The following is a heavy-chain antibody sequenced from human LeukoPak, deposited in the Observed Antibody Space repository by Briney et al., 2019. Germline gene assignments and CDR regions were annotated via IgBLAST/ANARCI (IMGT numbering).Heavy chain of an antibody. V-gene: IGHV3-30*18. J-gene: IGHJ4*02. Sequence: GRSLRLSCAASGFTFSNYGMNWVRQAPGKGLEWVAFISYDGSNKYYPDSVKGRFTISRDNSKKTLYLQMNSLRAEDTAVYYCAKNRVNIGWFDYWGQGTLVTVSS. CDR3: AKNRVNIGWFDY. CDR1: GFTFSNYG. D-gene: IGHD6-19*01. CDR2: ISYDGSNK.